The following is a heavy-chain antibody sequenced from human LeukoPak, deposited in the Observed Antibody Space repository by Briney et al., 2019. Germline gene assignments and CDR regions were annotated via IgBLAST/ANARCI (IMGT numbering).Heavy chain of an antibody. CDR3: ARLSYDGSGSYYNGGFYYMDV. Sequence: SETLSLTCEVSGFSITSGYYWGWIRQTPGKGLEWIGSLSHSGSTYSNPSLKSRVSISLYTSKNQFSLELSSVTAADTAIYYCARLSYDGSGSYYNGGFYYMDVWAKGPRSPSP. CDR1: GFSITSGYY. CDR2: LSHSGST. V-gene: IGHV4-38-2*01. D-gene: IGHD3-10*01. J-gene: IGHJ6*03.